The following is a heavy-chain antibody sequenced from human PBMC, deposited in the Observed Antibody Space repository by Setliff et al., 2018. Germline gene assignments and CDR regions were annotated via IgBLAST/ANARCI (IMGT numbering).Heavy chain of an antibody. D-gene: IGHD1-26*01. CDR3: ARGDVYSGSYYHFDY. CDR1: GYTFTSYS. CDR2: INAGNGNT. Sequence: ASVKVSCKASGYTFTSYSMHWVRQAPGQSLEWMGWINAGNGNTKYSQKFQGRVTITRDTSASTAYMELSSLRSEDTAVYFCARGDVYSGSYYHFDYWGQGTLVTVSS. V-gene: IGHV1-3*01. J-gene: IGHJ4*02.